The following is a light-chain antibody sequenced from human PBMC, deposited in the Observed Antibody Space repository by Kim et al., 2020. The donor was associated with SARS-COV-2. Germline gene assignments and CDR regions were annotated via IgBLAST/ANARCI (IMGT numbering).Light chain of an antibody. V-gene: IGLV2-14*03. J-gene: IGLJ2*01. CDR3: SSYTSSTSTTLYVL. Sequence: QSALTQPASVSGSPGQSITISCTGTSSDVGGYNYVSWYQQHPGKAPKLMIYDVRDRHSGVSNRFSGSKSGNTASLTISGLQAEDEADYYCSSYTSSTSTTLYVLFGGGTKLTVL. CDR1: SSDVGGYNY. CDR2: DVR.